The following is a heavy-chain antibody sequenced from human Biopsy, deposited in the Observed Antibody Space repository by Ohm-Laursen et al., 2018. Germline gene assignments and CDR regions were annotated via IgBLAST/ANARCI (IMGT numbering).Heavy chain of an antibody. CDR1: GYTFTSHD. J-gene: IGHJ4*02. CDR3: ARWETTLGRSLDS. CDR2: MSPNTGNT. Sequence: VASVKVSCKASGYTFTSHDINWVRQATGQGPEWMGWMSPNTGNTVYAQRFQDRVTMTSDTSTGTAYMELTSLTSDDTAVYFCARWETTLGRSLDSWGQGTLVVVSS. V-gene: IGHV1-8*01. D-gene: IGHD1-26*01.